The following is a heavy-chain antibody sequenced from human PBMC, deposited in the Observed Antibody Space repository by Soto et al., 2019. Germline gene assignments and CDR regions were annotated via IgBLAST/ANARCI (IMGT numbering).Heavy chain of an antibody. CDR3: ARDLAKGGPSAGFDY. CDR2: INPKSGGT. D-gene: IGHD3-3*02. CDR1: GYTFTVYY. Sequence: ASVKVSCKSSGYTFTVYYMHWVRQAPGQGLEWMGWINPKSGGTMYPQKFQGRVTMTWDTSISTAYMALTRLRSDDTAVYYCARDLAKGGPSAGFDYWGHGTLVTVSS. J-gene: IGHJ4*01. V-gene: IGHV1-2*02.